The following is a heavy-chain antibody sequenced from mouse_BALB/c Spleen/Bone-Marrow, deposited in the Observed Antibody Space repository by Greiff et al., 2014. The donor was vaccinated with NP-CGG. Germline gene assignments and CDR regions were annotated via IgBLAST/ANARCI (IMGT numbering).Heavy chain of an antibody. CDR1: GYSFTSYW. D-gene: IGHD2-4*01. CDR3: TRSPTMITTYSGAMDY. V-gene: IGHV1-5*01. Sequence: EVMLVESGTVLARPGASVKMSCKASGYSFTSYWMHWVKQRPGQGLEWIGAIYPGNSDTSYNQKFKGKAKLTAVSSASTAYMELSSLTNEDSAVYYCTRSPTMITTYSGAMDYWGQGTSVTVSA. CDR2: IYPGNSDT. J-gene: IGHJ4*01.